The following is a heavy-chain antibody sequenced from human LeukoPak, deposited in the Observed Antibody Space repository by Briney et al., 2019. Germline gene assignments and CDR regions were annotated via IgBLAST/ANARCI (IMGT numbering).Heavy chain of an antibody. V-gene: IGHV4-59*08. Sequence: SETLSLTCTVSGGSISSYHWSWIRQPPGKGLEWIGYIYYSGSTNYNPSLKSRVTISVDTSKNQFSLKLSSVTAADTAVYYCARLAGSWYSICDYWGQGTLVSVSS. CDR2: IYYSGST. J-gene: IGHJ4*02. CDR1: GGSISSYH. D-gene: IGHD6-13*01. CDR3: ARLAGSWYSICDY.